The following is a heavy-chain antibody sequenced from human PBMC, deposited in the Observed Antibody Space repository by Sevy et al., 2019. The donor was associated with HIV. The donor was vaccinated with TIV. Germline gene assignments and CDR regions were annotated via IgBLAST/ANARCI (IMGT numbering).Heavy chain of an antibody. CDR2: ISGTGDYT. Sequence: GGSLRLSCAASGFTFSNFAMGWVRQAPGKGLDWISVISGTGDYTYYADSVKGRFTISRDNSKNTLFLQMNSLRAEDTAIFAVAKRMGGGSGMAFRVDYWGQGTLVTVSS. J-gene: IGHJ4*02. D-gene: IGHD5-18*01. CDR1: GFTFSNFA. V-gene: IGHV3-23*01. CDR3: AKRMGGGSGMAFRVDY.